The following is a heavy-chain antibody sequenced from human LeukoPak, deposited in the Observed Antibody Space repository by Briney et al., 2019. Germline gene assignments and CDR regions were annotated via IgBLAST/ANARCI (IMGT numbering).Heavy chain of an antibody. V-gene: IGHV3-7*04. J-gene: IGHJ4*02. D-gene: IGHD2-2*01. CDR1: GXTFSSYW. Sequence: PGGSLRLSCAASGXTFSSYWMSWVRQAPGKGLEWVANIKQDGSEKYYVDSVKGRFTISRDNAKNSLYLQMNSLRAEDTAVYYCARGGLYCSSTSCYLNYWGQGTLVTVSS. CDR2: IKQDGSEK. CDR3: ARGGLYCSSTSCYLNY.